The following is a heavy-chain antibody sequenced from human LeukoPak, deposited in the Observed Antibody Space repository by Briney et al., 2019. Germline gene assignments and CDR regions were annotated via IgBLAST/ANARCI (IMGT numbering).Heavy chain of an antibody. J-gene: IGHJ5*02. D-gene: IGHD1-26*01. CDR1: GYTFTSYY. Sequence: ASVKVSCKASGYTFTSYYMHWVRQAPGQGLEWMGIINPSGGSTSYAQKFQGRVTMTRDTSTSTVYMELSSLRSEDTAEYYCARAIVGATSWSDPWGQGTLVTVSS. CDR2: INPSGGST. CDR3: ARAIVGATSWSDP. V-gene: IGHV1-46*01.